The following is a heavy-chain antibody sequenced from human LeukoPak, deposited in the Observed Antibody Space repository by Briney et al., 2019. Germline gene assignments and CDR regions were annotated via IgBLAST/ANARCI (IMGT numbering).Heavy chain of an antibody. V-gene: IGHV1-46*01. CDR1: GYTFTGYY. CDR2: INPSGGST. J-gene: IGHJ4*02. D-gene: IGHD3-10*01. Sequence: ASVKVSCKASGYTFTGYYMHWVRQAPGQGLEWMGIINPSGGSTSYAQKFQGRVTMTRDTSTSTVYMELSSLRSEDTAVYYCSYGSGSYYGSLDYWGQGTLVTVSS. CDR3: SYGSGSYYGSLDY.